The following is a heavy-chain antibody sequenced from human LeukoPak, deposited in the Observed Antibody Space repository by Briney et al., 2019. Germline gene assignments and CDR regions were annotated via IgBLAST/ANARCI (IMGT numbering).Heavy chain of an antibody. CDR3: TRADHDILTGYNPFFDY. Sequence: GGSLRLSCAASGFTFSSYGMHWVRQAPGKGLEWVAVISYDGSNKYYSDSVKGRFTISRDNAKNSLYLQMNSLRAEDTAVYYCTRADHDILTGYNPFFDYWGQGTLVTVSS. CDR2: ISYDGSNK. CDR1: GFTFSSYG. J-gene: IGHJ4*02. V-gene: IGHV3-30*03. D-gene: IGHD3-9*01.